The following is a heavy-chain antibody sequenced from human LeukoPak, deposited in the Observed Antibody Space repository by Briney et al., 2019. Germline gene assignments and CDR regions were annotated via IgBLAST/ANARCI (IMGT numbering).Heavy chain of an antibody. D-gene: IGHD3-22*01. Sequence: GRSLRLSCAASGFTFSSYAMHWVRQAPGKGLEWVAVVWYDGSKTYSADSVKGRITISRDDSKNTLFHQMNSLRVEDTAVYYCATGITMMIMAPGYWGQGTLVTVSS. CDR1: GFTFSSYA. CDR3: ATGITMMIMAPGY. J-gene: IGHJ1*01. V-gene: IGHV3-33*01. CDR2: VWYDGSKT.